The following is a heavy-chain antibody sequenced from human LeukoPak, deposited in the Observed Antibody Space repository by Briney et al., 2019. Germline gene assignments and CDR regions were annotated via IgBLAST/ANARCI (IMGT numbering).Heavy chain of an antibody. CDR3: ARQVYSSSWSNYFEY. Sequence: SETLSLTCAVSGGSISSYYWSWIRQPPGRGLEWIGSIHYSGSTSYNSSLKRRVTISIDTSKNQFSLKLSSVTPADTAVYYCARQVYSSSWSNYFEYWGQGILVTVSS. J-gene: IGHJ4*02. V-gene: IGHV4-59*01. CDR2: IHYSGST. D-gene: IGHD6-13*01. CDR1: GGSISSYY.